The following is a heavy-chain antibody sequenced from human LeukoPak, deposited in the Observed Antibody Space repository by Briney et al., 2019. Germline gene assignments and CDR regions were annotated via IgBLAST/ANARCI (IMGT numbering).Heavy chain of an antibody. CDR3: ARGGGITMIVVVTAPFDY. V-gene: IGHV4-34*01. J-gene: IGHJ4*02. D-gene: IGHD3-22*01. CDR1: GGSFSGYY. CDR2: INLSGST. Sequence: SETLSLTCAVYGGSFSGYYWSWIRQPPGKGLEWIGEINLSGSTNYNPSLKSRVTISVDTSKNQFSLKLSSVTAADTAVYYCARGGGITMIVVVTAPFDYWGQGTLVTVSS.